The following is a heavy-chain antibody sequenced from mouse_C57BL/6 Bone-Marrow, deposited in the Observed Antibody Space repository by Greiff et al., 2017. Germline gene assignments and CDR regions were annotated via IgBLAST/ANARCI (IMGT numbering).Heavy chain of an antibody. V-gene: IGHV5-6*01. CDR2: ISSGGSYT. J-gene: IGHJ2*01. D-gene: IGHD1-1*01. CDR3: AVFITTRDFDY. Sequence: EVQVVESGGDLVKPGGSLKLSCAASGFTFSNYGMSWVRQTPDKRLEWVATISSGGSYTYYPDSVKGRFTISRDNAKNTLYLQMSSLKSEDTAMYYCAVFITTRDFDYWGQGTTLTVSS. CDR1: GFTFSNYG.